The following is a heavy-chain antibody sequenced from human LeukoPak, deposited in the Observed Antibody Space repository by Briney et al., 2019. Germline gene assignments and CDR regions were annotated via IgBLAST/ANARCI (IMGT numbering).Heavy chain of an antibody. CDR3: ARGGTTVTTGVFDY. D-gene: IGHD4-17*01. Sequence: ASVKVSCKASGYTFTNYDINWVRQATGQGLEWMGGIIPIFGTANYAQKFQGRVTITADESTSTAYMELSSLRSEDTAVYYCARGGTTVTTGVFDYWGQGTLVTVSS. V-gene: IGHV1-69*13. CDR2: IIPIFGTA. J-gene: IGHJ4*02. CDR1: GYTFTNYD.